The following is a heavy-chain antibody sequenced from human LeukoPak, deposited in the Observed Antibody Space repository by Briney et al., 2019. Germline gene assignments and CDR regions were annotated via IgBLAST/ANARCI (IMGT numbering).Heavy chain of an antibody. CDR3: GRGAAAGTRLNYGMDV. J-gene: IGHJ6*02. CDR2: ISFDGRNK. CDR1: GFTFSSYA. Sequence: GGSLRLSCAASGFTFSSYAMHWVRQAPGKGLEWVAVISFDGRNKYYADSVKGRFTISRDKSRNTLYVQMNSLRTEDTAVYYCGRGAAAGTRLNYGMDVWGRGSTVTVSS. V-gene: IGHV3-30-3*01. D-gene: IGHD6-13*01.